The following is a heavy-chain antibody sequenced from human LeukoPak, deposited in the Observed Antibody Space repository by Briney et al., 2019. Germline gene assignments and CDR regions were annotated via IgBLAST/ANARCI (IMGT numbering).Heavy chain of an antibody. Sequence: SQTLSLTCTVSDSSISRGGYYWTWIRQHPGKGLEWIGYIYYSGNTYYNPSLRSRVTISVDTSKNLFSLKLTSVTAAGTAVYYCARRQYGDYNSDYWGQGTLVTVSS. CDR3: ARRQYGDYNSDY. J-gene: IGHJ4*02. D-gene: IGHD4-17*01. CDR1: DSSISRGGYY. CDR2: IYYSGNT. V-gene: IGHV4-31*02.